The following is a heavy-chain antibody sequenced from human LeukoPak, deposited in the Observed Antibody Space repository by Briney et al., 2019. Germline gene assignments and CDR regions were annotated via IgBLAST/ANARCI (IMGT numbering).Heavy chain of an antibody. CDR3: AKANTLGSGGGFDY. Sequence: GGSLRLSCAASGFTFSNYAMSWVRQAPGKGLEWVSVISGSDGRTYFADSVKGRFTISRDNSKNTLYLQMDSLRAEDTAVYYCAKANTLGSGGGFDYWGQGILVTVSS. D-gene: IGHD1-26*01. CDR2: ISGSDGRT. V-gene: IGHV3-23*01. J-gene: IGHJ4*02. CDR1: GFTFSNYA.